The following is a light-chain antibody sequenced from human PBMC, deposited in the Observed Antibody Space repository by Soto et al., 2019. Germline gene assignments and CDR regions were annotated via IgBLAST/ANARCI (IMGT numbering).Light chain of an antibody. CDR2: GAS. V-gene: IGKV3-15*01. J-gene: IGKJ1*01. CDR3: QQYNSYWT. Sequence: EVVMTQSPATLSVSPGERATLSCRASQSVSSSLAWYQQKPGQAPRLLIYGASTRATGVPARFSGSGSGTEFTLTISSLQPDDFATYYCQQYNSYWTFGQGTIADIK. CDR1: QSVSSS.